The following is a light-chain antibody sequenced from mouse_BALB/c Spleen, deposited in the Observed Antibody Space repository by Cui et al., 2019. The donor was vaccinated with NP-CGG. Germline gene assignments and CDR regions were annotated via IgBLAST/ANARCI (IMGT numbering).Light chain of an antibody. CDR1: TGAVTTSNY. V-gene: IGLV1*01. CDR3: ALWYSNHWV. J-gene: IGLJ1*01. CDR2: GTK. Sequence: AVVSLASALSTSPGETVTLTCRSSTGAVTTSNYANWVQEKPDHLFTGLIGGTKNRAPGVPARFSGSLIGDKAALTITGAQTEDEAIYFCALWYSNHWVFGGGTKLTVL.